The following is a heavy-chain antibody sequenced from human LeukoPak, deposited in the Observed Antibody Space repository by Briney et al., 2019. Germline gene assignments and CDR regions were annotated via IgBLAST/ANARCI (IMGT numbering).Heavy chain of an antibody. V-gene: IGHV3-21*01. Sequence: GGSLRLSCAASGFTFSSYSMNWVRQAPGKGLEWVSSISSSSSYIYYADSVKGRFTISRDNSKNTLYLQMNSLRAEDTAVYYCARGGGSYSGMDVWGQGTTVTVSS. D-gene: IGHD1-26*01. CDR3: ARGGGSYSGMDV. CDR2: ISSSSSYI. CDR1: GFTFSSYS. J-gene: IGHJ6*02.